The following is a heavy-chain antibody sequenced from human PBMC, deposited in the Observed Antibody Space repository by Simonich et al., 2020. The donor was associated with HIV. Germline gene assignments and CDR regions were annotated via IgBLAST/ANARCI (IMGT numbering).Heavy chain of an antibody. V-gene: IGHV4-34*01. CDR2: INHRGST. D-gene: IGHD2-2*01. Sequence: QVQLQQWGARLLKPSETLSLTCAVYGGSFSGYYWSWIRQPPGKGLGWIGEINHRGSTNYNPSLKSRVTKSVDTSKNQFSLKLSSVTAADTAVYYCARGFYQRLYYFDYWGQGTLVTVSS. CDR1: GGSFSGYY. J-gene: IGHJ4*02. CDR3: ARGFYQRLYYFDY.